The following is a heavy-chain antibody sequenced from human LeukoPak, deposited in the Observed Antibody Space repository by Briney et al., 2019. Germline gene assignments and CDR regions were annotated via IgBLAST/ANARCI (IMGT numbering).Heavy chain of an antibody. Sequence: PSETLSLTCTVSGGSISSNYYWGWVRQPPGGGLEWIGEIHHSGKMNYNPSLKNRVTISIDKAKNQLSLKLSSVTAADTAVYYCARDREYNKNWAFDYWGQGTLAIVSS. CDR2: IHHSGKM. CDR1: GGSISSNYY. D-gene: IGHD6-6*01. CDR3: ARDREYNKNWAFDY. V-gene: IGHV4/OR15-8*02. J-gene: IGHJ4*02.